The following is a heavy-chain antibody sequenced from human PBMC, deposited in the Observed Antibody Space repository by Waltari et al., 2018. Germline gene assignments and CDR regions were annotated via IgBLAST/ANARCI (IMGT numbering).Heavy chain of an antibody. D-gene: IGHD3-3*01. Sequence: QVQLQESGTGLVKRAATLSLTCAVSGYSISSGYYWGWSRQHPGKGLEWIGSIYHSGSTYYNPSLKSRVTISVDTSKNQFSLKLSSVTTADTAVYYCARRFETGLKYYYGMDVWGQGTTVTVSS. J-gene: IGHJ6*02. CDR3: ARRFETGLKYYYGMDV. V-gene: IGHV4-38-2*01. CDR1: GYSISSGYY. CDR2: IYHSGST.